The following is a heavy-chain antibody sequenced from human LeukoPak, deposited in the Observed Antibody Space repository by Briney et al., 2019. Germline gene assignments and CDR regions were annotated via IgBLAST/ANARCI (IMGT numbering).Heavy chain of an antibody. V-gene: IGHV1-46*01. D-gene: IGHD3-22*01. CDR2: INPSGGST. Sequence: ASVKVSCKASGYTFTSYYMHWVRQAPGQGLEWMGIINPSGGSTSYAQKFQGRVTMTRDTSTSTVYMELSSLRSEDTAVYYCARARLDDDSDKPLDYWGQGTLVTVSS. CDR1: GYTFTSYY. J-gene: IGHJ4*02. CDR3: ARARLDDDSDKPLDY.